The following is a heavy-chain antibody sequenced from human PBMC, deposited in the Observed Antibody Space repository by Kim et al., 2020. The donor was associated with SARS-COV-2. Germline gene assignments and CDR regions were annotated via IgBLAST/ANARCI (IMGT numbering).Heavy chain of an antibody. Sequence: GGSLRLSCAASGFTFSSYWMSWVRQAPGKGLEWVANIKQDGSEKYYVDSVKGRFTISRDNPKNSLYLQMNSLRAEDTAVYYCARDPLNYYDSSGYTPYNWFDPWGQGTLVTVSS. J-gene: IGHJ5*02. V-gene: IGHV3-7*01. CDR1: GFTFSSYW. CDR3: ARDPLNYYDSSGYTPYNWFDP. D-gene: IGHD3-22*01. CDR2: IKQDGSEK.